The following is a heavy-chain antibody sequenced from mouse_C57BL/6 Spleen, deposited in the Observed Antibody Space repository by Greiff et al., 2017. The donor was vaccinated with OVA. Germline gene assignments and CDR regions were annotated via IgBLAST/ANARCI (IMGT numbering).Heavy chain of an antibody. J-gene: IGHJ4*01. CDR1: GYTFTSYW. D-gene: IGHD2-1*01. Sequence: VQLQRPGAELVMPGASVKLSCKASGYTFTSYWMHWVKQRPGQGLEWIGEIDPSDSYTNYNQKFKGKSTLTVDKSSSTAYMQLSSLTSEDSAVYYCARYGNYEKDARDYGGQGTSVTVSS. CDR2: IDPSDSYT. CDR3: ARYGNYEKDARDY. V-gene: IGHV1-69*01.